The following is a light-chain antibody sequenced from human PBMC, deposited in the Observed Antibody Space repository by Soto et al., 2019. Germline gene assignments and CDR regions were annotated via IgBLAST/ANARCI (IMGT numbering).Light chain of an antibody. CDR1: QSVSSSY. V-gene: IGKV3-20*01. Sequence: EIVLTQSPGTLSLSAGESATLSCRASQSVSSSYLAWYQQQPGQAPRLLIYGASSRATGIQDRFSGSGSGTDFTLTIRSLQPDDFATYYCKQYNSYWTFGQGTKVDIK. J-gene: IGKJ1*01. CDR3: KQYNSYWT. CDR2: GAS.